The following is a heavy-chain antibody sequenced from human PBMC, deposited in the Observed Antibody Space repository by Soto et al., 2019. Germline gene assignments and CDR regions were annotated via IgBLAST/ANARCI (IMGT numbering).Heavy chain of an antibody. CDR3: AKSRAWFGEVSY. D-gene: IGHD3-10*01. Sequence: EVQRLESGGGLVQPGGSRRLYCAKSGFTFSSYAMRWILQTPVKGLAWVSAISGSGVSTYYADSLKGRFTISRDNSKNTLYLQINSLRAEDTAVYYCAKSRAWFGEVSYWGQGTMVTVSS. J-gene: IGHJ4*02. V-gene: IGHV3-23*01. CDR2: ISGSGVST. CDR1: GFTFSSYA.